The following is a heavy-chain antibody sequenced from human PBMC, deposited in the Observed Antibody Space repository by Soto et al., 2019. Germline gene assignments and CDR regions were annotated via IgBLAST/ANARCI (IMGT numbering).Heavy chain of an antibody. CDR1: GGSFSGYY. J-gene: IGHJ5*02. V-gene: IGHV4-34*01. CDR2: INHSGST. CDR3: ARGPRCSGGSCDSPLNGPRIGWLDP. D-gene: IGHD2-15*01. Sequence: SETLSLTCAVYGGSFSGYYWSWIRQPPGKGLEWIGEINHSGSTNYNPSLKSRVTISVDTSKNQFSLKLSSVTAADTAVYYCARGPRCSGGSCDSPLNGPRIGWLDPWGQGTLVTVSS.